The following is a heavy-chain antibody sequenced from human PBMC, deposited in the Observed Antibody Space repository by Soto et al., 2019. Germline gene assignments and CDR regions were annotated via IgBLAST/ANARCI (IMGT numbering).Heavy chain of an antibody. CDR2: INPTSGGT. D-gene: IGHD2-15*01. CDR1: GYTFTGYY. Sequence: QVQLVQSGAEVKKPGASVKVSCKASGYTFTGYYMHWVRQAPGQGLEWMGWINPTSGGTNYAQKFQGWVTMTRVTSSSTGYMELSRLGSDDTAVYYRAILGGERGYCSGGSCPFDYWGQGTLVTVSS. CDR3: AILGGERGYCSGGSCPFDY. V-gene: IGHV1-2*04. J-gene: IGHJ4*02.